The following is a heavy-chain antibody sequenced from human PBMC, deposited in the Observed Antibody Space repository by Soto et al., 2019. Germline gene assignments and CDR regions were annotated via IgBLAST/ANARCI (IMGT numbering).Heavy chain of an antibody. CDR3: ARGQLTYYAMDV. CDR1: GDSVSRNSAA. J-gene: IGHJ6*02. V-gene: IGHV6-1*01. Sequence: QTLSLTCAISGDSVSRNSAAWNWIRQSPSRGLEWLGRTFYKSKWYNEYAVSVKSRITINPDSSKNQFSLQLSSVTPEDTAVYYCARGQLTYYAMDVWGQGTTVTVSS. CDR2: TFYKSKWYN. D-gene: IGHD1-1*01.